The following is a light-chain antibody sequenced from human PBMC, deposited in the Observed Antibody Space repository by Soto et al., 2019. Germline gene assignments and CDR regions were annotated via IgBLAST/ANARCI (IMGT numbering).Light chain of an antibody. CDR3: QQYYNTPWT. Sequence: DIVMTQSPDSLAVSPGERATITCKSSQSVFYSSKSKNSVAWYQQKPGQPPKLLIYWASSRETGVPDRFSGSRSGTDFTLTISSLQAEDVAVYYCQQYYNTPWTFGQGTKVEVK. J-gene: IGKJ1*01. V-gene: IGKV4-1*01. CDR2: WAS. CDR1: QSVFYSSKSKNS.